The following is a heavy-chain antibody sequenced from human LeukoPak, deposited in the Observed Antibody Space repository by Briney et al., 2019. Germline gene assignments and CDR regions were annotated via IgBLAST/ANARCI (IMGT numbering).Heavy chain of an antibody. CDR3: TTEGYTYGYHSFDI. CDR1: GFTFSNAW. V-gene: IGHV3-15*01. CDR2: IKSKTDGETT. Sequence: GGSLRLSCAASGFTFSNAWMSWVRQAPGKGLEWVGRIKSKTDGETTDYAAPVKGRFTVSREDSKNTLYLQMNSLKTEDAAVYYCTTEGYTYGYHSFDIWGQGTMVTVPS. D-gene: IGHD5-18*01. J-gene: IGHJ3*02.